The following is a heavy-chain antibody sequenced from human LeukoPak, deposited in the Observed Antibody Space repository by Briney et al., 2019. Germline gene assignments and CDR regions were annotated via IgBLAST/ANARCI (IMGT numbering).Heavy chain of an antibody. CDR2: ISSSSSYI. CDR1: GFTFSDYY. V-gene: IGHV3-11*06. J-gene: IGHJ4*02. D-gene: IGHD5-18*01. CDR3: ARAERGYSYPRGVDY. Sequence: GGSLRLSCAASGFTFSDYYMSWIRQAPGKGLEWVSSISSSSSYIYYADSVKGRFTISRDNAKNSLYLQMNSLRAEDTAVYYCARAERGYSYPRGVDYWGQGTLVTVSS.